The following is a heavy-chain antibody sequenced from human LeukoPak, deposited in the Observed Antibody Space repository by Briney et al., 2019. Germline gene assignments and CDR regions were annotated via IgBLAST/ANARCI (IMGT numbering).Heavy chain of an antibody. D-gene: IGHD2-2*01. V-gene: IGHV1-2*06. Sequence: ASVKVSCKASGYTFTGYYMHWVRQAPGQGLEWMGRINPNSGGTNYAQKFQGRVTMTRDTSISTAYMELSRLRSDDTAVYHCARDEGYCSSTNCYDDFDYWGQGTLVTVSS. CDR1: GYTFTGYY. CDR3: ARDEGYCSSTNCYDDFDY. CDR2: INPNSGGT. J-gene: IGHJ4*02.